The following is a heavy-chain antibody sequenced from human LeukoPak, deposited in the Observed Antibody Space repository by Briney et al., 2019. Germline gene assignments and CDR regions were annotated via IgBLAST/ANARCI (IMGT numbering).Heavy chain of an antibody. J-gene: IGHJ3*02. V-gene: IGHV5-51*01. CDR1: GYSFTSYW. CDR3: ARQLTTGTTTGIREKLRYFDWCAFDI. Sequence: GESLKISCKGSGYSFTSYWIGWVRQMPGKGLEWMGIIYPGDSDTRYSPSFQGQVTISADKSISTAYLQWSSLKASDTAMYYCARQLTTGTTTGIREKLRYFDWCAFDIWGQGTMVTVPS. D-gene: IGHD3-9*01. CDR2: IYPGDSDT.